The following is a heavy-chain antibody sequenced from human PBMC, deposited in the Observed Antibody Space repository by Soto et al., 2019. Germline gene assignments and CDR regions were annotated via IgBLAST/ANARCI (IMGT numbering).Heavy chain of an antibody. J-gene: IGHJ6*02. CDR1: GGTFSSYA. D-gene: IGHD3-16*01. Sequence: QVQLVQSGAEVKKPGSSVKVSCKASGGTFSSYAISWVRQAPGQGLEWMGGIIPIFGTANYAQKFQGRVTITADESTSTAYMELRSLRSEDTAVYYCERDPALGRGGLFYYYGMDVWGQGTTVTVSS. CDR3: ERDPALGRGGLFYYYGMDV. CDR2: IIPIFGTA. V-gene: IGHV1-69*01.